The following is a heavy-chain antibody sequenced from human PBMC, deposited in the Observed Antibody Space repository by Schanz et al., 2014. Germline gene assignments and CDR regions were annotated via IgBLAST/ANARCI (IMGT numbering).Heavy chain of an antibody. CDR3: ARVSMEFERGKSYYYYMDV. V-gene: IGHV1-8*01. Sequence: QVQLVQSGAEVKKPGSSVKVSCKASGGTFSSFGINWVRQAPGQGLEWMGWMNPNSGDTGYPRKFQDRVTMTRNTSISTAYMELNSLTSEDTAVYYCARVSMEFERGKSYYYYMDVWGRGTTVTVSS. CDR1: GGTFSSFG. CDR2: MNPNSGDT. D-gene: IGHD3-10*01. J-gene: IGHJ6*03.